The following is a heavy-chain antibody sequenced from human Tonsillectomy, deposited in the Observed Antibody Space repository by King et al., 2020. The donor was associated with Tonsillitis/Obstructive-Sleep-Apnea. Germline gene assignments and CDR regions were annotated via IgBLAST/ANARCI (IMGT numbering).Heavy chain of an antibody. CDR3: ARDYDFWSGYYLF. D-gene: IGHD3-3*01. Sequence: VQLVESGGGLVKPGGSLRLSCAASGFTFSSYSMNWVRQAPGKGLEWVSSISSSSSYIFYADSVKGLFTISRDTAKSSLYLQMNSLRAEDTAVYYCARDYDFWSGYYLFWGQGTLVTVSS. J-gene: IGHJ4*02. V-gene: IGHV3-21*01. CDR1: GFTFSSYS. CDR2: ISSSSSYI.